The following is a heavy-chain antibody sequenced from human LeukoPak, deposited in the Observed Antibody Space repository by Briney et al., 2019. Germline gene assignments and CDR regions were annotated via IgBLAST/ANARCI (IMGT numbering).Heavy chain of an antibody. J-gene: IGHJ4*02. CDR1: GFTFSSYG. D-gene: IGHD2-15*01. V-gene: IGHV3-30*18. CDR2: ISYDGSNK. CDR3: AKEAVGYCSGGSCYQPFDY. Sequence: PGGSLRLSCAASGFTFSSYGMHWVRQAPGKGLEWVAVISYDGSNKYYADSVKGRFTISRDNSKNTLYLQMNSLRAEDTAVYYCAKEAVGYCSGGSCYQPFDYWGQGTLVTVSS.